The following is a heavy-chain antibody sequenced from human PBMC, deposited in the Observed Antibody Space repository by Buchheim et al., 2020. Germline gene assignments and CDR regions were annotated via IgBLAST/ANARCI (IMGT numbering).Heavy chain of an antibody. V-gene: IGHV7-4-1*02. CDR1: GYTFTSYA. J-gene: IGHJ6*02. Sequence: QVQLVQSGSELKKPGASVKVSCKASGYTFTSYAMNWVRQAPGRGLEWMGWINTNTGNPTYAQGFTGRFVFSLDTSVSTAYLQISSLKAEDTAVYYCARDGQYDFWSGYYSYYYGMDVWGQGTT. CDR3: ARDGQYDFWSGYYSYYYGMDV. D-gene: IGHD3-3*01. CDR2: INTNTGNP.